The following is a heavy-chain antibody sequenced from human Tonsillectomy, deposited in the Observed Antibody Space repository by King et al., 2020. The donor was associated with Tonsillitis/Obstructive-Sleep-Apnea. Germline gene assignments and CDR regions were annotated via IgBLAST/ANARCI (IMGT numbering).Heavy chain of an antibody. J-gene: IGHJ3*02. V-gene: IGHV3-23*04. Sequence: EQLVESGGGLVQPGGSLRLSCGASGFTFSNYAMSWVRQAPGKGLEWVSSISTNGGNTYYADSVTGRFTISRDNSKNTLYLQMDRLRAEDTAAYYCAKSTVFYGSGPDAFDIWGQGTMVTVSS. CDR1: GFTFSNYA. CDR3: AKSTVFYGSGPDAFDI. CDR2: ISTNGGNT. D-gene: IGHD3-10*01.